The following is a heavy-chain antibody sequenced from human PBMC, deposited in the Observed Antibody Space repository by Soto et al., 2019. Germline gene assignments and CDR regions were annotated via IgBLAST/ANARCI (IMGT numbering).Heavy chain of an antibody. V-gene: IGHV4-39*02. CDR1: GDSISSSRYY. CDR2: IYHGGST. Sequence: SETLSLTCTVSGDSISSSRYYWGWVRQPPGKGLEWIGSIYHGGSTYYNPSLNSRVTLSIDMTNNHVSLILNSVTAADTAVYYCARVGPWVPYYYDSSPYTFENWFDPWGQGTLVTVSS. J-gene: IGHJ5*02. D-gene: IGHD3-22*01. CDR3: ARVGPWVPYYYDSSPYTFENWFDP.